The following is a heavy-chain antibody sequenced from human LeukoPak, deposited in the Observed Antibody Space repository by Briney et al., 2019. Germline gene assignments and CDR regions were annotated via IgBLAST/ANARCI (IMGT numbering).Heavy chain of an antibody. D-gene: IGHD4-11*01. CDR1: GGSIGSYY. J-gene: IGHJ6*03. Sequence: SETLSLTCTVSGGSIGSYYWSWIRQPAGKGLEWIGRIYTSGSTNYNPSLKSRVTMSVDTSKNQFSLKLSSVTAADTAVYYCARVVVSNYGNYYYYMDVWGKGTTVTVSS. CDR2: IYTSGST. V-gene: IGHV4-4*07. CDR3: ARVVVSNYGNYYYYMDV.